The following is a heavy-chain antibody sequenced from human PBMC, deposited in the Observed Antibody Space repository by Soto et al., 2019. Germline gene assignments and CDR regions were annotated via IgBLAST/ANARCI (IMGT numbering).Heavy chain of an antibody. D-gene: IGHD3-22*01. CDR1: GYTFSNYG. CDR3: ARDQIVVITSSDAFDI. CDR2: ISAYNGNT. V-gene: IGHV1-18*04. Sequence: GASVKVSCKASGYTFSNYGISWVRQAPGQGLEWMAWISAYNGNTNYAQKLQGRVTMTTDTSTSTAYMELRSLRSDDTAVYYCARDQIVVITSSDAFDIWGQGTMVTVSS. J-gene: IGHJ3*02.